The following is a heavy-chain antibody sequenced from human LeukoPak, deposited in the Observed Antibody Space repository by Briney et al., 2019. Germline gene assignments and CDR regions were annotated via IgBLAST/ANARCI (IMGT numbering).Heavy chain of an antibody. V-gene: IGHV4-38-2*02. J-gene: IGHJ3*02. D-gene: IGHD2-2*01. CDR2: IYYSGST. CDR3: ARQYQLLNDAFDI. Sequence: SETLSLTCTVSGYSISSGYYWGWIRQPPGKGLVWIGYIYYSGSTYYNPSLKSRVTISVDTSKNQFSLKLSSVTAADTAVYYCARQYQLLNDAFDIWGQGTMVTVSS. CDR1: GYSISSGYY.